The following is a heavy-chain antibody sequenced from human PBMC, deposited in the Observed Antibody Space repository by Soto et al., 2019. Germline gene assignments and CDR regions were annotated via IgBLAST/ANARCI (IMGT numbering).Heavy chain of an antibody. CDR1: GFTFSSYG. CDR3: ARGMNYVDY. V-gene: IGHV3-33*01. J-gene: IGHJ4*02. CDR2: IWYDGSNK. Sequence: GGSLRLSCAASGFTFSSYGMHWVRQAPGKGLDWVAIIWYDGSNKDYTDSVKGRFTISRDNSKNTLYLQMNSLRAEDTAVYYCARGMNYVDYWGQGTLVTVSS.